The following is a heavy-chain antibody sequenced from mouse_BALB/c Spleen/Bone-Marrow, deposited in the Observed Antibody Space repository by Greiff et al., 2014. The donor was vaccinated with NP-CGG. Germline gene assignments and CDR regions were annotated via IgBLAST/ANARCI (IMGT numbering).Heavy chain of an antibody. CDR1: GFSLTGYG. CDR3: ARGEDYDDYYAMDY. V-gene: IGHV2-6-7*01. Sequence: QVQLQQSGPGLVAPSQSLSITCTVSGFSLTGYGVNWVRQPPGKGLEWLGMIWGDGSTDYSSALKSRLSISKDNSKSQVFLKMNRLQTDDTARYYCARGEDYDDYYAMDYWGQGTSVTVSS. D-gene: IGHD2-4*01. CDR2: IWGDGST. J-gene: IGHJ4*01.